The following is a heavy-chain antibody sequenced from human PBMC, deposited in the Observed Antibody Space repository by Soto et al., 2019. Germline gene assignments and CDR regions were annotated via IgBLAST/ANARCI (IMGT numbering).Heavy chain of an antibody. CDR2: ISWNSGSI. J-gene: IGHJ3*02. CDR3: ANGSLGLRYFDWLTGQTGCAFDI. D-gene: IGHD3-9*01. CDR1: GFTFDDYA. Sequence: EVQLVESGGGLVQPGRSLRLSCAASGFTFDDYAMHWVRQAPGKGLEWVSGISWNSGSIGYADSVKGRLTISRDNAKNSLYLQMNSLRAEDTALYYCANGSLGLRYFDWLTGQTGCAFDIWGQGTMVTVSS. V-gene: IGHV3-9*01.